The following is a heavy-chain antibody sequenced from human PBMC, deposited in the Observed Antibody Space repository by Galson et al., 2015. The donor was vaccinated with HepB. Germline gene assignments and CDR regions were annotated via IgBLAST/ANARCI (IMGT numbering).Heavy chain of an antibody. V-gene: IGHV3-23*01. J-gene: IGHJ6*03. CDR3: AKDSGIYGSGFDLWDYYMDV. D-gene: IGHD3-10*01. CDR2: ISGSGGST. Sequence: SLRLSCAASGFTFSSYAMSWVRQAPGKGLEWVSAISGSGGSTYYADSVKGRFTISRDNSKNTLYLQMNSLRAEDTAVYYCAKDSGIYGSGFDLWDYYMDVWGKGTTVTVSS. CDR1: GFTFSSYA.